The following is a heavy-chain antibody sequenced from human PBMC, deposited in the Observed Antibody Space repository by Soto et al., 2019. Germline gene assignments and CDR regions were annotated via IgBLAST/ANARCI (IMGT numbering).Heavy chain of an antibody. CDR3: AKGPLYDISTGYLPY. CDR1: GFTFDDYA. J-gene: IGHJ4*02. Sequence: PGGSLRLSCAASGFTFDDYAMHWVRQAPGKGLEWVSGISWNSGSIGYADSVKGRFTISRDNAKNSLYLQMNSLRAEDTALYYCAKGPLYDISTGYLPYWGQGTLVTVS. V-gene: IGHV3-9*01. CDR2: ISWNSGSI. D-gene: IGHD3-9*01.